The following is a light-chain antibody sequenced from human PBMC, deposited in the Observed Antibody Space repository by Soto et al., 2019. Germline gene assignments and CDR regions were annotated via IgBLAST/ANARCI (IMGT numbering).Light chain of an antibody. CDR1: QSVSSN. J-gene: IGKJ3*01. Sequence: EIVMTQSPATLSVSPGERATLSCRASQSVSSNLAWYQQKPGQAHRLLIYGASTRATDIPARFSGSGSGTEFTLTISSLPSEDFAVYYCQQYKKWPLTFGPGTNVDIK. CDR3: QQYKKWPLT. V-gene: IGKV3-15*01. CDR2: GAS.